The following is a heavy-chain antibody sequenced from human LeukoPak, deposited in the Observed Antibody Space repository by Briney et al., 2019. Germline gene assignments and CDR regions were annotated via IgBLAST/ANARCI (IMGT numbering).Heavy chain of an antibody. CDR2: ISYSGST. J-gene: IGHJ4*02. CDR1: GGSINVYY. CDR3: ARGGSRSYTSSTLDY. Sequence: SETLSLTCSVSGGSINVYYWNWIRQSPGKGLEWIGSISYSGSTNYNSSLKSRVTISIGTSKNRFSLKVSSVTAADTAMYYCARGGSRSYTSSTLDYWGQGTLVTVSS. V-gene: IGHV4-59*01. D-gene: IGHD6-6*01.